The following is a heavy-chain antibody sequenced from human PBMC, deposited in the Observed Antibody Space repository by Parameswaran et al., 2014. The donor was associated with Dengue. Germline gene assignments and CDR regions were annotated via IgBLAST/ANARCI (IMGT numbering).Heavy chain of an antibody. CDR2: INPSGGST. CDR3: ARGYCGGDCSPGGWFDP. J-gene: IGHJ5*02. V-gene: IGHV1-46*01. D-gene: IGHD2-21*02. Sequence: WVRQAPGQGLEWMGIINPSGGSTSYAQKFQGRVTMTRDTSTSTVYMELSSLRSEDTAVYYCARGYCGGDCSPGGWFDPWGQGTLVTVSS.